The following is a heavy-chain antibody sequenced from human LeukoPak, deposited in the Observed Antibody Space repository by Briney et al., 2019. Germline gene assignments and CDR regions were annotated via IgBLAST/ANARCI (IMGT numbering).Heavy chain of an antibody. V-gene: IGHV4-39*01. Sequence: SETLSLTCTVSGGSISGSSYYWGWIRQPPGKGLEWIGSIYYSGSTYYNPSLKSRVTISVDTSKNQFSLKLSSVTAADTAVYYCARTPTVTFFDYWGQGTLVTVSS. CDR3: ARTPTVTFFDY. CDR1: GGSISGSSYY. CDR2: IYYSGST. D-gene: IGHD4-17*01. J-gene: IGHJ4*02.